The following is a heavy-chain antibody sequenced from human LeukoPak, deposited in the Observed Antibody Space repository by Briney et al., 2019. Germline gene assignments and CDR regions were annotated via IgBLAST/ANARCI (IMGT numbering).Heavy chain of an antibody. CDR1: GGSISSNNW. J-gene: IGHJ4*02. V-gene: IGHV4-4*02. D-gene: IGHD3-10*01. Sequence: SETLSLTCAVSGGSISSNNWWSWVRQPPGKGLEWIGEIYHSGSTDYNPSLKSRVTISVDKSKNQFSLELTSVTAADTAVYYCARYGSGSYIDYWGQGTLVTVSS. CDR3: ARYGSGSYIDY. CDR2: IYHSGST.